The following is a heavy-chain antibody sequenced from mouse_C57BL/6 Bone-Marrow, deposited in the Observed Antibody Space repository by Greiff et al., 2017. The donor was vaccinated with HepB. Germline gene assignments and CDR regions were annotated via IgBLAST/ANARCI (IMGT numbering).Heavy chain of an antibody. D-gene: IGHD1-1*01. CDR2: IYPRSGNT. CDR3: ARTYYYGSSEFSY. CDR1: GYTFTSYG. J-gene: IGHJ3*01. V-gene: IGHV1-81*01. Sequence: QVQLKESGAELARPGASVKLSCKASGYTFTSYGISWVKQRTGQGLEWIGEIYPRSGNTYYNEKFKGKATLTADKSSSTAYMELSSLTSEDSAVYFCARTYYYGSSEFSYWGQGTLVTVSA.